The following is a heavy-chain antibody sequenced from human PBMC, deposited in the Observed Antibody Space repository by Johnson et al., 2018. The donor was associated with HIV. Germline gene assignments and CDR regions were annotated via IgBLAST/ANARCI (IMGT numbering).Heavy chain of an antibody. D-gene: IGHD2-15*01. V-gene: IGHV3-66*01. Sequence: CAASGFTVSSNYMSWVRQAPGKGLEWVSVIYSGGSTYYATAYAASVKGRFTISRDDSQNTAYLQMNRLKTEDTAVYYCTKLVGYCSGVGCYTPGDIWGQGTMVTVSS. CDR1: GFTVSSNY. CDR3: TKLVGYCSGVGCYTPGDI. CDR2: IYSGGST. J-gene: IGHJ3*02.